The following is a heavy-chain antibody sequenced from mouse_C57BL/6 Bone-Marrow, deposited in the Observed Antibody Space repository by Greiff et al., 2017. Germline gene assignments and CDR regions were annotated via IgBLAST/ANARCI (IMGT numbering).Heavy chain of an antibody. CDR3: ARGIYDFDY. Sequence: QVQLQQSGAELVRPGASVKLSCKASGYTFTDYYINWVKQRPGQGLEWIARIYPGSGNTYYNEKFKGKATLNAEKSSSTAYRQHSSLTSEDSAVYFCARGIYDFDYWGQGTTLTVSS. V-gene: IGHV1-76*01. D-gene: IGHD1-1*01. CDR2: IYPGSGNT. J-gene: IGHJ2*01. CDR1: GYTFTDYY.